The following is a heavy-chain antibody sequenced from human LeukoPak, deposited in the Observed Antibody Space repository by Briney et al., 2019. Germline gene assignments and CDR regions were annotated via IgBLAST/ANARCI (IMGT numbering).Heavy chain of an antibody. J-gene: IGHJ4*02. CDR1: GGSISSGSYY. CDR2: IFHRGGT. CDR3: VREILYCSGGSCYRGPFDN. V-gene: IGHV4-30-4*01. D-gene: IGHD2-15*01. Sequence: SETLSLTCTVSGGSISSGSYYWNWIRQPPGKGLEWIGYIFHRGGTSYNPSLKSRILFSVDTSQNQFSLKLNSVTAADTAVYYCVREILYCSGGSCYRGPFDNWGQGTLVTVSA.